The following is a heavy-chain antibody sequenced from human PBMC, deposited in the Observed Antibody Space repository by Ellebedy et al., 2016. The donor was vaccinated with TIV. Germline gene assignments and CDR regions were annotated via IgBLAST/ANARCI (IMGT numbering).Heavy chain of an antibody. CDR3: TRVQWVDGYNPYFDY. CDR1: GFTFSTYT. CDR2: MYSSGNT. Sequence: ESLRLSXAASGFTFSTYTMNWVRQAPGKGLEWIGYMYSSGNTNYNPSLKSRVIMPVDTSKNQFSLRLTSVTAADTAIYYCTRVQWVDGYNPYFDYWGRGTLVTVSS. V-gene: IGHV4-59*01. D-gene: IGHD5-24*01. J-gene: IGHJ4*02.